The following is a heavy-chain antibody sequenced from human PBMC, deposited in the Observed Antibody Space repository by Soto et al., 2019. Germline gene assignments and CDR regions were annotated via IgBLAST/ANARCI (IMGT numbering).Heavy chain of an antibody. D-gene: IGHD6-13*01. J-gene: IGHJ4*02. V-gene: IGHV4-59*08. Sequence: SETLSLTCTVSGGSISSYYWSWIRQPPGKGLEWIGYIYYSGSTNYNPSLKSRVTISVDTSKNQFSLKLSSVTAADTAVYYCARHGYPQGHPQFVAAAALHPFDYWGQGTLVTVSS. CDR3: ARHGYPQGHPQFVAAAALHPFDY. CDR2: IYYSGST. CDR1: GGSISSYY.